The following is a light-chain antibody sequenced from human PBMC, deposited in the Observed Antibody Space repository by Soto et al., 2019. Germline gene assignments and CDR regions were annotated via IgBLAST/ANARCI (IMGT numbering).Light chain of an antibody. Sequence: DIQMTQSPSTLSGSVGDRVTITCRASQSISSWFAWYQQKPGKAPKLLIYKASTLKSGVPSRFSGSGSGTEFTLTISSLQPDDFATYYCQQYHTYRTFGQGTKVDIK. J-gene: IGKJ1*01. V-gene: IGKV1-5*03. CDR3: QQYHTYRT. CDR1: QSISSW. CDR2: KAS.